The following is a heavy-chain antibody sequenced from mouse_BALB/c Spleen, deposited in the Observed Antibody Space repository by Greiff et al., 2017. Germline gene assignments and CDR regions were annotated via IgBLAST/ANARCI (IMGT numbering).Heavy chain of an antibody. J-gene: IGHJ2*01. CDR3: TSYYYGKGGSYFDY. Sequence: EVKLVESGGGLVQPGGSMKLSCVASGFTFSNYWMNWVRQSPEKGLEWVAEIRLKSNNYATHYAESVKGRFTISRDDSKSSVYLQMNNLRAEDTGIYYCTSYYYGKGGSYFDYWGQGTTLTVSS. D-gene: IGHD1-1*01. CDR1: GFTFSNYW. CDR2: IRLKSNNYAT. V-gene: IGHV6-6*02.